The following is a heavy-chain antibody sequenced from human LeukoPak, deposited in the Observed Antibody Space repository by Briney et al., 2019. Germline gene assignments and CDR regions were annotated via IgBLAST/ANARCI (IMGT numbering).Heavy chain of an antibody. J-gene: IGHJ5*02. CDR1: GFTFSSYG. Sequence: GGTLRLSCAASGFTFSSYGMSWVRQAPGKGLEWVSAISGSGGSTYYADSVKGRFTISRDNSKNTLYLQMNSLRAEDTAVYYCAKDTKIQLQGSIMEHNPWGQGTLVTVSS. D-gene: IGHD5-18*01. CDR3: AKDTKIQLQGSIMEHNP. CDR2: ISGSGGST. V-gene: IGHV3-23*01.